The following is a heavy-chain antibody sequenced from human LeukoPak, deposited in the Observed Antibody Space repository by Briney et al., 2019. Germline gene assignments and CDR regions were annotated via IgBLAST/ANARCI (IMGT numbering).Heavy chain of an antibody. J-gene: IGHJ6*03. CDR3: ARDHRGYSYGSEQYHYYYMDV. D-gene: IGHD5-18*01. CDR2: IKQDGSEK. CDR1: GFTFSSYS. Sequence: PGGSLRLSCAASGFTFSSYSMNWVRQAPGKGLEWVANIKQDGSEKYYVDSVKGRFTISRDNAKNSLYLQMNSLRAEDTAVYYCARDHRGYSYGSEQYHYYYMDVWGKGTTVTVSS. V-gene: IGHV3-7*01.